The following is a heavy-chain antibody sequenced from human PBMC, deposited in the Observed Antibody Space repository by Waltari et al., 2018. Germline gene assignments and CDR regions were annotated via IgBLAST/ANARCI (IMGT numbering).Heavy chain of an antibody. CDR2: IKPKRGGT. Sequence: QVQLVQSGAEVKKPGASVKVSCKASGYTFTGYYMHWVRQAPGQGLEWMGRIKPKRGGTNFAPKLQGRVTITRDASSSTVYMELTWLRYDDTAMYYCARDRSGLVIGESVYWGQGTLVTVSS. D-gene: IGHD3-22*01. CDR3: ARDRSGLVIGESVY. CDR1: GYTFTGYY. J-gene: IGHJ4*02. V-gene: IGHV1-2*06.